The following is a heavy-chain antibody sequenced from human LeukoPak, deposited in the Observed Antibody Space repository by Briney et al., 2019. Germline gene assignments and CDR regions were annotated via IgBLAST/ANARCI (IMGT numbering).Heavy chain of an antibody. CDR2: IDQSAAT. CDR3: GIFYAGSMD. Sequence: SETLSLTCAVYGRSVIDFSWKWFRQPPGKGLEWIGEIDQSAATKYNLFLMRQVTISVDKSQDQLSLRLSSVTAADTAVYYCGIFYAGSMDWGRRTLVTVSS. J-gene: IGHJ4*02. D-gene: IGHD2/OR15-2a*01. V-gene: IGHV4-34*01. CDR1: GRSVIDFS.